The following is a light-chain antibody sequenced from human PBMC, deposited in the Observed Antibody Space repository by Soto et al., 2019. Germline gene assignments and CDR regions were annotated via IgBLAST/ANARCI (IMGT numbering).Light chain of an antibody. J-gene: IGLJ3*02. CDR3: SSYGGSNNLV. V-gene: IGLV2-8*01. Sequence: QSALTQPPSASGSPGQSVTISCTGTSSDVGGYNYVSWYQQHPGKAPKLMIYEVSNRPSGVPDRFFGSKSGNTASLTVSGLQAGDGADYYCSSYGGSNNLVFGGGSKLTVL. CDR1: SSDVGGYNY. CDR2: EVS.